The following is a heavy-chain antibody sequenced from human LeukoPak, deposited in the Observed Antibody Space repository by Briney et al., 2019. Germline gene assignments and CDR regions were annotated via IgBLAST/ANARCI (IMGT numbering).Heavy chain of an antibody. CDR2: FDPEDGET. V-gene: IGHV1-24*01. Sequence: RASVKVSCKVSGYTLTELSMHWVRQAPGKGLEWMGGFDPEDGETIYAQKFQGRVTMTEDTSTDTAYMELSSLRSEDTAVYYCATASWNYYYYYMDVWGKGTTVTVSS. J-gene: IGHJ6*03. D-gene: IGHD1-1*01. CDR1: GYTLTELS. CDR3: ATASWNYYYYYMDV.